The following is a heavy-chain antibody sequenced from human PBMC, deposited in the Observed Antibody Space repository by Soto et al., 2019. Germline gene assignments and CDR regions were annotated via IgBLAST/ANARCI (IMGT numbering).Heavy chain of an antibody. CDR1: SCSISSSNW. D-gene: IGHD6-13*01. CDR2: IYYSGST. Sequence: PSETLSLTCAVSSCSISSSNWWSWVRQPPGKGLEWIGYIYYSGSTNYNPSLKSRVTISVDTSKNQFSLKLSSVTAADTAVYYCAISTGYSSSWYEGYYYYYGMDVWGQGTTVTVSS. CDR3: AISTGYSSSWYEGYYYYYGMDV. V-gene: IGHV4-4*02. J-gene: IGHJ6*02.